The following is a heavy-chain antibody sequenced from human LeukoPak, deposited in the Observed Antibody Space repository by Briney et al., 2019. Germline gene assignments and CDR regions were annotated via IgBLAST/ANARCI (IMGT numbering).Heavy chain of an antibody. J-gene: IGHJ3*02. Sequence: GDSLRLSCAASGFTFTKYWMTWVRQAPGKGLEWVSSISGGSGTYMYYADSLRGRFTISRDNAKNSLYLQMNSLRAEDTAVYYCARVLDITGTIFDAFDIWGQGTMVTVSS. CDR1: GFTFTKYW. CDR2: ISGGSGTYM. D-gene: IGHD1-20*01. V-gene: IGHV3-21*01. CDR3: ARVLDITGTIFDAFDI.